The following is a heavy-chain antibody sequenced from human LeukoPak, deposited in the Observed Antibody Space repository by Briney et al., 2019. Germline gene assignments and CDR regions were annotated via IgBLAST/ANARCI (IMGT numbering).Heavy chain of an antibody. J-gene: IGHJ6*04. V-gene: IGHV4-30-2*01. CDR2: IYHSGST. CDR1: GGSISSGGYS. D-gene: IGHD2-2*01. CDR3: ARFYLGYCSSTSCSHYYYYGMDV. Sequence: SQTLSLTCAVSGGSISSGGYSWRWIRQPPGKGLEWIGYIYHSGSTYYNPSLKSRVTISVDRSKNQFSLKLSSVTAADTAVYYCARFYLGYCSSTSCSHYYYYGMDVWGKGTTVTVSS.